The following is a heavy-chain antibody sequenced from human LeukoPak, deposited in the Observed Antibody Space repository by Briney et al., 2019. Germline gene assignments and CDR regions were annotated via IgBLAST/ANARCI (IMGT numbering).Heavy chain of an antibody. CDR3: ARNRRVTRYGSGSYDY. CDR1: GYTFTSYY. Sequence: ASVKVSCKASGYTFTSYYMHWGRQAPGQGLEWMGIINPSGGSTSYAQKFQGRVTMTRDTSTSTVYMELSSLRSEDTAVYYCARNRRVTRYGSGSYDYWGQGTLVTVSS. D-gene: IGHD3-10*01. CDR2: INPSGGST. J-gene: IGHJ4*02. V-gene: IGHV1-46*01.